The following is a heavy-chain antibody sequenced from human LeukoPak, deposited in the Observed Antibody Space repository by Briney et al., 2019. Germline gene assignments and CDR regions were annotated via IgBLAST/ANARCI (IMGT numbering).Heavy chain of an antibody. V-gene: IGHV3-11*04. CDR3: ARVSFVYYDSSGYFDY. D-gene: IGHD3-22*01. CDR2: ISRSGSTK. J-gene: IGHJ4*02. CDR1: GFTFSDHN. Sequence: GSLRLSCAASGFTFSDHNMRWIRQAPGKGLEWVSSISRSGSTKYYADSVKGRFTISRDNAKNSLYLQMNSLRAEDTAVYYCARVSFVYYDSSGYFDYWGQGTLVTVSS.